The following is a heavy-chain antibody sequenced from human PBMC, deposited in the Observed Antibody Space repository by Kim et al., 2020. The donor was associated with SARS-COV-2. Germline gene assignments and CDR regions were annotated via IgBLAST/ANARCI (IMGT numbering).Heavy chain of an antibody. J-gene: IGHJ4*02. CDR3: AREMYDYVWGSYRTKYYFDY. CDR1: GFTFSSYG. CDR2: IWYEGSNK. V-gene: IGHV3-33*01. D-gene: IGHD3-16*02. Sequence: GGSRRLSCAASGFTFSSYGMHWVRQAPGKGLEGVAVIWYEGSNKYYADSVKGRFTISRDNSKNTLYLQMKGLRAEDTAVYYCAREMYDYVWGSYRTKYYFDYWGQGTLVTVSS.